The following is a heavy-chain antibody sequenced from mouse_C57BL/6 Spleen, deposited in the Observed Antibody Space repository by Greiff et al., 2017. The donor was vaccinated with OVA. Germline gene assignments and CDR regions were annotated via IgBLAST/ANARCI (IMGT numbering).Heavy chain of an antibody. CDR1: GFTFSSYA. V-gene: IGHV5-4*01. J-gene: IGHJ4*01. CDR3: ARDRVPAMDY. CDR2: ISDGGSYT. Sequence: EVNLVESGGGLVKSGGSLKLSCAASGFTFSSYAMSWVRQTPEKRLEWVATISDGGSYTYYPDNVKGRFTISRDNAKNNLYLQMSHLTSEDTAMYDCARDRVPAMDYWGQGTSVTVSS.